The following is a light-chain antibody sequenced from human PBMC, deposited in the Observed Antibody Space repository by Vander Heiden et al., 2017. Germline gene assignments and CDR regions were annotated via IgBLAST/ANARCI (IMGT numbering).Light chain of an antibody. Sequence: SYELPQPPSASVSPGQTARITCSGDALPKQYAYWYQQKPGQAPVLVIYKDSERPSGIPERFSGSSSGTTVTLTISGVQAEDEADYYCQSADSSGTYVVFGGGTKLTVL. CDR3: QSADSSGTYVV. J-gene: IGLJ2*01. CDR2: KDS. V-gene: IGLV3-25*03. CDR1: ALPKQY.